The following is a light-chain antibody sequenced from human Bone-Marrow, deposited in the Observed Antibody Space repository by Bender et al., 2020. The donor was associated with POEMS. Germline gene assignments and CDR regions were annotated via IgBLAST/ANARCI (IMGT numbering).Light chain of an antibody. V-gene: IGLV3-1*01. CDR1: KLGEEY. CDR2: QDT. J-gene: IGLJ2*01. Sequence: SYELTQPPSVSVSPGQTATITCSGEKLGEEYACWYQQKPGQSPVVVIYQDTKRPSGIPERFSGSTSGNTASLTISGTQTMDEADYYCQAWETTSVVFGGGTKLTVL. CDR3: QAWETTSVV.